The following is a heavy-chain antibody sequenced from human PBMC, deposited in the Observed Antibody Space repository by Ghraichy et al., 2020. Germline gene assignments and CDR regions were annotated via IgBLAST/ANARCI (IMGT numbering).Heavy chain of an antibody. CDR1: GGSISSSSYY. CDR3: ARHEQASSGWYNYYGMDV. Sequence: SETLSLTCTVSGGSISSSSYYWGWIRQPPGKGLEWIGSIYYSGSTYYNPSLKSRVTISVDTSKNQFSLKLSSVTAADTAVYYCARHEQASSGWYNYYGMDVWGQGTTVTVSS. V-gene: IGHV4-39*01. D-gene: IGHD6-19*01. J-gene: IGHJ6*02. CDR2: IYYSGST.